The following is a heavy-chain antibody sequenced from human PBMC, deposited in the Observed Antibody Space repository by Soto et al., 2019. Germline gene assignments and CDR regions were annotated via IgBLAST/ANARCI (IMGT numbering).Heavy chain of an antibody. V-gene: IGHV1-3*01. J-gene: IGHJ6*02. D-gene: IGHD3-22*01. Sequence: GASVKVSCKASGYTFTSYAMHWVRQAPGQRLEWMGWINAGNGNTKYSQKFQGRVTITRDTSASTAYMELSSLRSEDTAVYYCARDYYESKGMYYYYYGMDFWGQGTTVTVAS. CDR3: ARDYYESKGMYYYYYGMDF. CDR2: INAGNGNT. CDR1: GYTFTSYA.